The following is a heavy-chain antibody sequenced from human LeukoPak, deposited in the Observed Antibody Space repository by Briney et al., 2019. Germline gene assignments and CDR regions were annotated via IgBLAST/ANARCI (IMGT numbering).Heavy chain of an antibody. V-gene: IGHV4-59*01. CDR2: IYYSGST. CDR3: ARSGYYYYYYGMDV. D-gene: IGHD3-3*01. Sequence: SETLSPTCTVSGGSISSYYWSWIRQPPGKGLEWIGYIYYSGSTNYNPSLKSRVTISVDTSKNQFSLKLSSVTAAVTAVYYCARSGYYYYYYGMDVWGQGTTVTVSS. CDR1: GGSISSYY. J-gene: IGHJ6*02.